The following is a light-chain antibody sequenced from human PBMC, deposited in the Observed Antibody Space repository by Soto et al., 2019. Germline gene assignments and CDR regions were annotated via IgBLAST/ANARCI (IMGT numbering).Light chain of an antibody. J-gene: IGKJ2*01. Sequence: DIQLTQSPSFLSASVGDRVTITCRASQGISSYLAWYQQKPGKAPKLLIYAASTLQSGVPSRFSGSGSGTEFTLTISSLQPEDFATYFCQQSYTTPVYSFGQGTKVDIK. CDR1: QGISSY. V-gene: IGKV1-9*01. CDR3: QQSYTTPVYS. CDR2: AAS.